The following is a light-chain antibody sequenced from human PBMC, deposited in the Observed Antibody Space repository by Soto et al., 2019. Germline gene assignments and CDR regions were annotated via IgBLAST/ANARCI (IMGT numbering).Light chain of an antibody. CDR1: SSDVGSYNL. Sequence: QSVLTQPASVSGSPGQSITISCTGTSSDVGSYNLVSWYQKHPGTAPKLMINEGSKRPSGVSNRFSGSKSGNTASLTISGLQAEDEADYYCCSYAGSRTVVFGGGTKLTVL. J-gene: IGLJ2*01. CDR3: CSYAGSRTVV. V-gene: IGLV2-23*01. CDR2: EGS.